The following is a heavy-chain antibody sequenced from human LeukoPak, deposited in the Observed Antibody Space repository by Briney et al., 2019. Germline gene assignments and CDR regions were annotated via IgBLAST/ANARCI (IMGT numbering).Heavy chain of an antibody. CDR3: ARWAYSTSSRAFDI. V-gene: IGHV4-59*01. Sequence: SETLSLTCTVSGGSISRYYWSWIRQPPGKGLEWIGNIYHSGSPNYNPSLKSRVTIAVDKSKNQFSLNLSSVTAADTAVYDCARWAYSTSSRAFDIWGQGTMVTVSS. D-gene: IGHD6-6*01. J-gene: IGHJ3*02. CDR2: IYHSGSP. CDR1: GGSISRYY.